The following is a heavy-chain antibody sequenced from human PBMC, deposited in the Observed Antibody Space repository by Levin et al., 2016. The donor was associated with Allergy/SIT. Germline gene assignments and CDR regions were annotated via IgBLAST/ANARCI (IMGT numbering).Heavy chain of an antibody. V-gene: IGHV1-3*01. CDR1: GYTFTSYA. J-gene: IGHJ3*02. CDR3: ARGLSMVRGVIITYDAFDI. D-gene: IGHD3-10*01. CDR2: INAGNGNT. Sequence: ASVKVSCKASGYTFTSYAMHWVRQAPGQRLEWMGWINAGNGNTKYSQKFQGRVTITRDTSASTAYMELSSLRSEDTAVYYCARGLSMVRGVIITYDAFDIWGQGTMVTVSS.